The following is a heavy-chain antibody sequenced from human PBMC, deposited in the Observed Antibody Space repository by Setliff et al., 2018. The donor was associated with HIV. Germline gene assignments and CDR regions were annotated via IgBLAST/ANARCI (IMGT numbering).Heavy chain of an antibody. CDR1: GGSIKSSSYY. V-gene: IGHV4-39*07. CDR2: MYYSGNT. CDR3: ARGEDWFDP. Sequence: PSETLSLTCTVSGGSIKSSSYYWGWIRQPPGKGLEWIGSMYYSGNTYYNPSLKSRVTISVDTSRNQFSLRLSSVTAADTAIYYCARGEDWFDPWGQGTLVTVSS. J-gene: IGHJ5*02.